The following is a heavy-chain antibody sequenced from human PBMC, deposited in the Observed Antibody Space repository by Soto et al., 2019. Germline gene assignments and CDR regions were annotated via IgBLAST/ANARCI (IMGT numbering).Heavy chain of an antibody. Sequence: VQLVESGGGVVQPGRSLRLSCEASGFMFLSYGFHWVRQAPGKGLEWVAVISVNGGNKDYVDSVKGRFTISRDDSKNTLIVQLDNLGAEDTGVFYWAKDRGGGGYSSIDSWGQGTLVSVSS. V-gene: IGHV3-30*18. D-gene: IGHD4-4*01. CDR1: GFMFLSYG. CDR2: ISVNGGNK. CDR3: AKDRGGGGYSSIDS. J-gene: IGHJ5*01.